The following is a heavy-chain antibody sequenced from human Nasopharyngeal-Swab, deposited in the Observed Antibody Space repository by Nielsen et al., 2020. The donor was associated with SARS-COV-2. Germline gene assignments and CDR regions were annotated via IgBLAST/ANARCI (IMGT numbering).Heavy chain of an antibody. CDR1: GYIFNDHF. D-gene: IGHD5-24*01. J-gene: IGHJ4*02. CDR2: INPSGTST. CDR3: ARAAIDQHFDL. Sequence: ASVKVSCKAPGYIFNDHFIHWVRQAPGQGLEWMGIINPSGTSTTHAQRFQGRVTMTRDTSTSTVHMELSGLRSGDTAVYYCARAAIDQHFDLWGPGTLVTVSS. V-gene: IGHV1-46*02.